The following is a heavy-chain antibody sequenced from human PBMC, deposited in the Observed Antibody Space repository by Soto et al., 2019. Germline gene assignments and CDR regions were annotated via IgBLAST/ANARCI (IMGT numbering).Heavy chain of an antibody. D-gene: IGHD3-9*01. V-gene: IGHV3-48*01. J-gene: IGHJ6*02. CDR1: GFTFSLHS. CDR3: ARGVRTDYYQYYGMDV. CDR2: ISTGSTNI. Sequence: VQLVESGGGLVQPGGSLRLSCSASGFTFSLHSMGWVRQAPGKGLEWVSYISTGSTNIHYADSVKGRFTISRDSASSSLYLQMNSLRGDDTAVYYCARGVRTDYYQYYGMDVWGQGTTVTVSS.